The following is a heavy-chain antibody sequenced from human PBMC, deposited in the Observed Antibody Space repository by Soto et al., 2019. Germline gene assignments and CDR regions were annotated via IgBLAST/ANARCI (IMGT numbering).Heavy chain of an antibody. CDR3: AKVPGRGYCSGGSCHFDY. J-gene: IGHJ4*02. D-gene: IGHD2-15*01. V-gene: IGHV3-23*01. CDR2: ISGSGGST. Sequence: GGSLRLSCAASGFTFSSYAMSWVRQAPGKGLEWVSAISGSGGSTYYADSVKGRFTISRDNSKNTLYLQMNSLRAEDTAVYYCAKVPGRGYCSGGSCHFDYWGQGTLVTVSS. CDR1: GFTFSSYA.